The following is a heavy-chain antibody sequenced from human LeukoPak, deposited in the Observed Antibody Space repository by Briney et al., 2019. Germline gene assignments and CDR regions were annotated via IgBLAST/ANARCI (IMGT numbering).Heavy chain of an antibody. D-gene: IGHD5-18*01. CDR2: IIPIFGTT. CDR3: ARGSIGQLWPAEYFQH. Sequence: SVKVSCKASGGTFSSYAISWVRQAPGQGLEWMGRIIPIFGTTNYAQKFQGRVTITTDESTSTAYMELSSLRSEDTAVYYCARGSIGQLWPAEYFQHWGQGTLVTVSS. CDR1: GGTFSSYA. J-gene: IGHJ1*01. V-gene: IGHV1-69*05.